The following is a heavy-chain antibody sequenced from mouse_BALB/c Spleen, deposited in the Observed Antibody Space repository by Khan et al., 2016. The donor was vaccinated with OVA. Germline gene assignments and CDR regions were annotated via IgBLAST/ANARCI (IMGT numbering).Heavy chain of an antibody. CDR1: GYSFTTYY. CDR2: IDPFNGGN. V-gene: IGHV1-34*01. J-gene: IGHJ3*01. D-gene: IGHD3-3*01. CDR3: ARGTFDY. Sequence: VQLQQSGPELMKPGASVKISCKASGYSFTTYYTHWVKQSHGKSLKWIGYIDPFNGGNDYNQKFKGKATLTVDKSSSTAYMHLSSLTSEDSAVYYCARGTFDYWGQGTLVTVSA.